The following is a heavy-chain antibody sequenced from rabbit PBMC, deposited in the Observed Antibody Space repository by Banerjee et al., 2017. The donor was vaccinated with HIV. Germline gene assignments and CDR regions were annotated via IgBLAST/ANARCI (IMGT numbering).Heavy chain of an antibody. D-gene: IGHD7-1*01. CDR3: ARGGGNSRYLDF. V-gene: IGHV1S40*01. CDR2: IYTGSVST. Sequence: VRQAPGKGLEWIGCIYTGSVSTYYASWAKGRFTISKTSSTTVTLQMTSLTAADTAAYFCARGGGNSRYLDFWGPGTLVTVS. J-gene: IGHJ4*01.